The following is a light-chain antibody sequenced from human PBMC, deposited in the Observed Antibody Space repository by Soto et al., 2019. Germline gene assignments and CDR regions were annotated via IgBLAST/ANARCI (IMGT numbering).Light chain of an antibody. Sequence: EIVLTQSPATLSLSPGERATLSCRASQSVSSSLGWYQQKPGQAHRLLIYDASNRATGIPARFSGSGSGTDFTLTISSLEPEDFAVYYCQQRSNWPRTFGPGTKLEIK. CDR2: DAS. J-gene: IGKJ2*01. CDR3: QQRSNWPRT. CDR1: QSVSSS. V-gene: IGKV3-11*01.